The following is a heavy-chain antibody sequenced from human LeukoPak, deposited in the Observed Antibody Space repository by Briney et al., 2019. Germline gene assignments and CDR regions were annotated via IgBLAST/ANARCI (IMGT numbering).Heavy chain of an antibody. CDR1: GYRFTSYW. J-gene: IGHJ4*02. CDR3: ARYTDHYYFDY. D-gene: IGHD1-1*01. Sequence: GESLQISCKGSGYRFTSYWIGWVRQMPGKGLEGMGIIYPGDSDTRYSPSFQGQVTISADKSISTAYLQWSSLTTSDTAIYYCARYTDHYYFDYWGQATLVTVSS. CDR2: IYPGDSDT. V-gene: IGHV5-51*01.